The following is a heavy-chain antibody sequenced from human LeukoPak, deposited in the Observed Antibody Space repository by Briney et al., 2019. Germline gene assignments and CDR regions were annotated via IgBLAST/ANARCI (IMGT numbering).Heavy chain of an antibody. CDR1: GFTFSSYA. J-gene: IGHJ3*02. Sequence: GRSLRLSCAASGFTFSSYAMHWVRQAPGKGLEWVAVIWYDGSNKYYADSVKGRFTISRDNSKNTLYLQMNSLRAEDTAVYYCAREEWELPHAFDIWGQGTMVTVSS. V-gene: IGHV3-33*08. CDR3: AREEWELPHAFDI. CDR2: IWYDGSNK. D-gene: IGHD1-26*01.